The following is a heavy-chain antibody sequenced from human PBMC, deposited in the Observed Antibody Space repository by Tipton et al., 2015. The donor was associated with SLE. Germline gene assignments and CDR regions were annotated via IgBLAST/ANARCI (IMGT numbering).Heavy chain of an antibody. CDR2: IYYSGST. V-gene: IGHV4-34*01. Sequence: TLSLTCAVYGGSFSGYYWSWIRQPPGKGLEWIGYIYYSGSTYYNPSLKSRVTISVDTSKNQFSLKLSSVTAADTAVYYCARGLSSIAAPAGYWGQGTLVTVSS. J-gene: IGHJ4*02. D-gene: IGHD6-6*01. CDR3: ARGLSSIAAPAGY. CDR1: GGSFSGYY.